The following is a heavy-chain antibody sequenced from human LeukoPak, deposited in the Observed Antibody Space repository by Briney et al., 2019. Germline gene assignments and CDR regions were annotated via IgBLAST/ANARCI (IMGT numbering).Heavy chain of an antibody. Sequence: SETLSLTCTVSGGSISSSSYSWGWIRQPPGKGLEWIGSIYYSGSTYYNPPLKSRVTISVDTSKNQFSLKLSSVTAADTAVYYCARHSPRWGYYDSSGYRPLFDYWGQGTLVTVSS. CDR3: ARHSPRWGYYDSSGYRPLFDY. J-gene: IGHJ4*02. CDR2: IYYSGST. CDR1: GGSISSSSYS. V-gene: IGHV4-39*01. D-gene: IGHD3-22*01.